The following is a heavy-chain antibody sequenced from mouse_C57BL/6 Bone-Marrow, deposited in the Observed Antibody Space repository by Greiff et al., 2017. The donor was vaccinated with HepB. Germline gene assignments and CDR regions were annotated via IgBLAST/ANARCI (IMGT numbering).Heavy chain of an antibody. CDR2: IWSDGST. Sequence: VQLQQSGPGLVAPSQSLSITCTVSGFSFTSYGVHWVRQPPGKGLEWLVVIWSDGSTTYNSALKSRLSIRKDNSKSQVFLKMNSLQTDDTAMYYCARHEGYLWFAYWGQGTLVTVSA. J-gene: IGHJ3*01. D-gene: IGHD2-3*01. V-gene: IGHV2-6-1*01. CDR1: GFSFTSYG. CDR3: ARHEGYLWFAY.